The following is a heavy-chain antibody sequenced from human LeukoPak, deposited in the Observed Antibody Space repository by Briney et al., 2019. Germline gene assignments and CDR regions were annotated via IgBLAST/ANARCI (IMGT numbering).Heavy chain of an antibody. J-gene: IGHJ5*02. D-gene: IGHD3-22*01. CDR3: AREGYYYESSGHYHGNWFDP. CDR2: IYYSGST. Sequence: SETLSLTCTVSGGSISSGSYYWSWVRQPPGKGLDWIGNIYYSGSTNYNPSLKSRVTISVDTSKNQFSLKLSSVTAADTAVYYCAREGYYYESSGHYHGNWFDPWGQGTLVTVSS. V-gene: IGHV4-61*01. CDR1: GGSISSGSYY.